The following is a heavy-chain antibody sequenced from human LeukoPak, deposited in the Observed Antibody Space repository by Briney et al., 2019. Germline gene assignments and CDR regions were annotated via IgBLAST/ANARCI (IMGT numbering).Heavy chain of an antibody. CDR3: ARDLWNFYDDSGYNRDFDS. CDR1: TSR. V-gene: IGHV1-18*01. Sequence: ASVKVPCKATSRISWVRQAPGQGLEWMGWIGTYGGDTYYAQKFQGRITVTTDTSTSTVYMELRNLRSDDTAVYYCARDLWNFYDDSGYNRDFDSWGQGTLVTVSS. CDR2: IGTYGGDT. J-gene: IGHJ5*01. D-gene: IGHD3-22*01.